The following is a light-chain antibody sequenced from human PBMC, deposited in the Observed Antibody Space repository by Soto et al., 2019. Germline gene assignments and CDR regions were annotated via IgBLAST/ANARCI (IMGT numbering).Light chain of an antibody. CDR1: QSVSSK. CDR2: GAF. Sequence: EIVMTQSPATLCVSPGERVTLSCRASQSVSSKLAWFQQKPGQAPRLLIYGAFTRATGIPTRFSGSGSETEFTLTISSLQSEDFAVYYCQQYNMWPHTFGQGTKVDIK. V-gene: IGKV3-15*01. CDR3: QQYNMWPHT. J-gene: IGKJ2*01.